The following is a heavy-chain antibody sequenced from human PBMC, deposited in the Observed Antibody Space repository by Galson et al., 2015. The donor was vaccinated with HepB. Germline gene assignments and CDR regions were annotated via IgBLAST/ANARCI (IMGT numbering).Heavy chain of an antibody. D-gene: IGHD6-6*01. V-gene: IGHV1-46*03. J-gene: IGHJ3*02. CDR3: ARALSIAARRDAFDI. Sequence: SVKVSCKASGYTFTSYYIHWVRLAPGQGLEWMGIINPSGGSTSYAQKFQGRVTMTRDTSTSTVYMELSSLRSEDTAVYYCARALSIAARRDAFDIWGQGTMVTVSS. CDR1: GYTFTSYY. CDR2: INPSGGST.